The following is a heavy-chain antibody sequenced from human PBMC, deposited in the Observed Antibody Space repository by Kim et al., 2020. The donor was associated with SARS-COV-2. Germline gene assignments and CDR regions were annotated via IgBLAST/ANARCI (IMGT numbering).Heavy chain of an antibody. Sequence: KFQGRVTITADESTSTAYMELSSLRSEDTAVYYCARDETLEYSISYGMDVWGQGTTVTVSS. J-gene: IGHJ6*02. CDR3: ARDETLEYSISYGMDV. D-gene: IGHD6-6*01. V-gene: IGHV1-69*01.